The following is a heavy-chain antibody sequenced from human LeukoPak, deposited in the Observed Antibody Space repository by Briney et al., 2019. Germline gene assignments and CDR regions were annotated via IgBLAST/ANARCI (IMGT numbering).Heavy chain of an antibody. CDR1: GDSISNYY. Sequence: PSETLSLTCTVSGDSISNYYWSWIRQPAGKGLEWIGRIYTSGSTNYNPSLKSRVIMSVDTSKNQFSLKLSSVTAADAAVYYCATEKGAVTLDAFDIWGQGTMVTVSS. D-gene: IGHD4-17*01. CDR3: ATEKGAVTLDAFDI. J-gene: IGHJ3*02. V-gene: IGHV4-4*07. CDR2: IYTSGST.